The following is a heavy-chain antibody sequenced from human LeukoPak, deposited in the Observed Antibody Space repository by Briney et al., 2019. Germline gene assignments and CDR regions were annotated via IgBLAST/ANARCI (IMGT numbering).Heavy chain of an antibody. J-gene: IGHJ4*02. D-gene: IGHD1-26*01. CDR1: GFTFSSYG. Sequence: GGSLRLSCAASGFTFSSYGMHWVRQAPGKGLEWVAVIWYDGSNKYYADSVKGRFTISRDNSKNTLYLQMNSLRAENTAVYYCARDSNSGSPDYWGQGTLVTVSS. CDR2: IWYDGSNK. CDR3: ARDSNSGSPDY. V-gene: IGHV3-33*01.